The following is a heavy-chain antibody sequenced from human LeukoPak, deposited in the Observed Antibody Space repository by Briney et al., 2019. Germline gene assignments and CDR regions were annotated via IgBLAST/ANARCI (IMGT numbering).Heavy chain of an antibody. V-gene: IGHV3-23*01. CDR1: GFTFCTYA. CDR2: ICGSDGSR. Sequence: PGGSLRLSCAASGFTFCTYAMSWVRQAPGKGLEWVSAICGSDGSRYYADSVKGRFTISRDNSKNTLYLQMNSLRGEDTAVYYCAKGGSASCNSSSGYWGQGTLVTVSS. J-gene: IGHJ4*02. D-gene: IGHD2-2*01. CDR3: AKGGSASCNSSSGY.